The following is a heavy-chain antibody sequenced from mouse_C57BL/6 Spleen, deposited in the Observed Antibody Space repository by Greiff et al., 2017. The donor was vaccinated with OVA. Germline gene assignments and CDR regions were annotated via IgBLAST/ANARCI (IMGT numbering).Heavy chain of an antibody. CDR2: IYPGDGDT. CDR3: ARSVVTTVGAPGMDD. J-gene: IGHJ4*01. V-gene: IGHV1-82*01. CDR1: GYAFSSSW. Sequence: VQLQPSGPELVKPGASVQISCKASGYAFSSSWMNWVKQRPGKGLEWIGRIYPGDGDTNYNGKFKGKATLTADTSSSTAYMQLSSLTSEDSAVYFCARSVVTTVGAPGMDDWGQGTSVTVSS. D-gene: IGHD1-1*01.